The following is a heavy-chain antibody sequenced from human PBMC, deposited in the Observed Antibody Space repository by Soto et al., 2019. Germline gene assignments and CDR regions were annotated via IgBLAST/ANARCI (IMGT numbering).Heavy chain of an antibody. CDR3: ARDLPYYGSGSYYGLDV. Sequence: QVQLQESGPGLVKPSGTLSLTCAVSGGSISSSNWWSWVRQPPGKGLEWIGEIYHSGSTNYNPSLKSRVTISVDKSKTQFSLKLSSVTAADTAVYYCARDLPYYGSGSYYGLDVWGQGTTVTVSS. V-gene: IGHV4-4*02. CDR2: IYHSGST. J-gene: IGHJ6*02. CDR1: GGSISSSNW. D-gene: IGHD3-10*01.